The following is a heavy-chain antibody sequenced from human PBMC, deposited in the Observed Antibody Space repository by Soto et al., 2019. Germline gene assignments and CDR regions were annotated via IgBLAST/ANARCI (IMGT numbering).Heavy chain of an antibody. Sequence: EVQLVESGGGLVQPGGSLRLSCVASGFTLSSYWMHWVRQVPGKGLVWVSRIQRDGSITSYAESVKGRFTISRDNAKNTLYLQMNSRRAEDTAVYYCAADLGYWGQGTVVTVSS. CDR1: GFTLSSYW. V-gene: IGHV3-74*01. J-gene: IGHJ4*02. CDR2: IQRDGSIT. D-gene: IGHD3-16*01. CDR3: AADLGY.